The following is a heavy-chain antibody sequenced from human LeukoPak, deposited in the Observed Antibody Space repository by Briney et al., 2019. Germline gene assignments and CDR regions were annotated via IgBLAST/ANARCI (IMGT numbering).Heavy chain of an antibody. CDR3: ARDAVTTHFDY. V-gene: IGHV3-48*03. D-gene: IGHD4-11*01. Sequence: GGSLRLSCAASGFTFSNYEMNWVRQAPGKGLEWVSYISSSGSTIYYADSVKGRFTISRDNSKNTLYLQMNSLRAEDTAVYYCARDAVTTHFDYWGQGTLVTVSS. CDR1: GFTFSNYE. CDR2: ISSSGSTI. J-gene: IGHJ4*02.